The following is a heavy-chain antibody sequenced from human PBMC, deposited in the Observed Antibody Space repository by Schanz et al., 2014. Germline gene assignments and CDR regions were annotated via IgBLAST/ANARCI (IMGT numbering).Heavy chain of an antibody. D-gene: IGHD3-10*01. CDR3: AKGRFGELSAFDI. CDR2: INWSDGGST. CDR1: GFTFENYA. J-gene: IGHJ3*02. Sequence: EVQLVESGGGVVRPGGSLRLSCAASGFTFENYALTWVRQVPGKGLEWVSRINWSDGGSTGYADSVRGRFTISRDNAKNSLYLEMNSLRVEDTAVYYCAKGRFGELSAFDIWGQGTMXTVSS. V-gene: IGHV3-20*04.